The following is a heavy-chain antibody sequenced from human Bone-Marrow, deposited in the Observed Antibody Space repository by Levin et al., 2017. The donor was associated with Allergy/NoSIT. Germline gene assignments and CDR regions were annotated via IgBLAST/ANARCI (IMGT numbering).Heavy chain of an antibody. CDR1: GFSLSTSGVG. J-gene: IGHJ5*02. CDR2: IYWDDDK. V-gene: IGHV2-5*02. D-gene: IGHD3-3*01. CDR3: AHRWAGLDRIFGVVHGFDP. Sequence: NASGPTLVKPTQTLTLTCTFSGFSLSTSGVGVGWIRQPPGKALEWLALIYWDDDKRYSPSLKSRLTITKDTSKNQVVLTMTNMDPVDTATYYCAHRWAGLDRIFGVVHGFDPWGQGTLVTVSS.